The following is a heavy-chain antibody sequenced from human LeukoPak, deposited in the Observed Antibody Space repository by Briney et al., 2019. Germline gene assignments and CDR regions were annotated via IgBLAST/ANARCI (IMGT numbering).Heavy chain of an antibody. J-gene: IGHJ4*02. CDR1: GFTFSSYS. V-gene: IGHV3-21*04. CDR2: ISSSSSYI. CDR3: AKDTVVVPAAIQGDY. D-gene: IGHD2-2*02. Sequence: GGSLRLSCAASGFTFSSYSMNWVRQAPGKGLEWVSSISSSSSYIYYADSVKGRFTISRDNAKNSLYLQMNSLRAEDTAVYYCAKDTVVVPAAIQGDYWGQGTLVTVSS.